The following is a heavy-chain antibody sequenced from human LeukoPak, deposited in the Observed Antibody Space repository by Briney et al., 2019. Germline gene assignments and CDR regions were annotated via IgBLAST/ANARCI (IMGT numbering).Heavy chain of an antibody. J-gene: IGHJ4*02. V-gene: IGHV1-69*13. CDR2: IIPIFGTA. Sequence: ASVKVSCKASGGTFSIYAISWVRQAPGQGLEWVGGIIPIFGTANYAQKFQGRVTITADESTSTAYMELSSLRSEDTAVYYCARDLGYYFGYWGQGTLVTVSS. CDR3: ARDLGYYFGY. CDR1: GGTFSIYA.